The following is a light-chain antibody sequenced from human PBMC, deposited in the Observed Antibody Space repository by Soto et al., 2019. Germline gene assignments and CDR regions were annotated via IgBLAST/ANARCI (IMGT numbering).Light chain of an antibody. J-gene: IGKJ5*01. Sequence: IQMTQSPSTLSGSVGDRVTITCRASQTISSWLAWYQQKPGKAPKLLIYKASTLKSGVPSRFSGSGSGTEFTLTISSLQPDDFATYYCQQSYSTLITFGQGTRLEIK. V-gene: IGKV1-5*03. CDR2: KAS. CDR1: QTISSW. CDR3: QQSYSTLIT.